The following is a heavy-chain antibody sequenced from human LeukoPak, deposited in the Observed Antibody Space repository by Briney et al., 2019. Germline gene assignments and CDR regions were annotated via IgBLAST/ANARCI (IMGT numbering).Heavy chain of an antibody. CDR2: INPNSGGT. V-gene: IGHV1-2*06. CDR1: GYTFTGYY. D-gene: IGHD5-12*01. Sequence: GASVKVSCKASGYTFTGYYMHWVRQAPGQGLEWMGRINPNSGGTNYAQKLQGRVTMTTDTSTSTAYMELRSLRSDDTAVYYCARGWLSKGGFDYWGQGTLVTVSS. J-gene: IGHJ4*02. CDR3: ARGWLSKGGFDY.